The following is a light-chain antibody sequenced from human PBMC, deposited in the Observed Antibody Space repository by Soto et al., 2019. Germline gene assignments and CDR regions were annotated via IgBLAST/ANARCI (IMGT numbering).Light chain of an antibody. CDR2: VNSDGSH. Sequence: QSVLTQSPSASASLGASVKLTCTLSSGHSSYAIAWHQQQPEKGPRYLMKVNSDGSHIKGDGIPDRFSGFSSGAERYLTISSRQSEDEADYYCQTWGTDIHVVFGGGTKVTVL. V-gene: IGLV4-69*02. CDR1: SGHSSYA. CDR3: QTWGTDIHVV. J-gene: IGLJ2*01.